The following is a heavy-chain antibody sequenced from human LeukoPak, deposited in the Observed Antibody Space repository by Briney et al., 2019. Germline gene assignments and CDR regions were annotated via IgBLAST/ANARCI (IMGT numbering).Heavy chain of an antibody. CDR3: ARLACLDCVDTNYYYYYMDV. CDR2: IIPTFGTP. CDR1: GGTFSNCA. J-gene: IGHJ6*03. V-gene: IGHV1-69*05. Sequence: GASVKVSCKASGGTFSNCAISWVRQVPGQGLEWMGRIIPTFGTPNYAQKFQGRITITTDESTSTSYMQLSSLRSEDTAVYYCARLACLDCVDTNYYYYYMDVWGKGTTVTVSS. D-gene: IGHD2-21*01.